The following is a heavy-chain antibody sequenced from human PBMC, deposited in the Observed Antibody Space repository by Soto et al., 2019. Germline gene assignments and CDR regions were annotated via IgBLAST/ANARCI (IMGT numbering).Heavy chain of an antibody. CDR3: ARHPLRLWFDP. J-gene: IGHJ5*02. CDR2: IYYSGST. D-gene: IGHD5-12*01. Sequence: SETLSLTCTVSGGSISSSSYYWGWIRQPPGKGLEWIGSIYYSGSTYYNPSLKSRVTISVDTSKNQFSLKLSSVTAADTAVYYCARHPLRLWFDPWGQGTLVTVSS. CDR1: GGSISSSSYY. V-gene: IGHV4-39*01.